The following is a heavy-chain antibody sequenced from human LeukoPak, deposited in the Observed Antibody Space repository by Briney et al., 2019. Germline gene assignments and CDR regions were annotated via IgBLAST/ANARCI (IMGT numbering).Heavy chain of an antibody. CDR1: GFSVNNLY. V-gene: IGHV3-66*01. CDR2: IYSGDRT. Sequence: PGGSLRLSCAASGFSVNNLYMSWVRQAPGKGLEWVSVIYSGDRTYYADSVKGRFTISRDTPKNTVYLQMNSLRPEETAVYYCARDGEYSYGYGFDYWGQGTLVTVSS. D-gene: IGHD5-18*01. J-gene: IGHJ4*02. CDR3: ARDGEYSYGYGFDY.